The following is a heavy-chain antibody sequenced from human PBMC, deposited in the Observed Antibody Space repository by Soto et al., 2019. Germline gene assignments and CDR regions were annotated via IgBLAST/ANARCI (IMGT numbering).Heavy chain of an antibody. CDR2: IYYSGST. V-gene: IGHV4-39*02. J-gene: IGHJ4*02. CDR1: GGSISSSSYY. CDR3: ARDDTAMVPDY. D-gene: IGHD5-18*01. Sequence: QLQLQESGPGLVKPSETLSLTCTVSGGSISSSSYYLGWIRQPPGKGLEWIGSIYYSGSTYYNPSLKSRVTISVDTSKNQFSLKLSSVTAADTAVYYCARDDTAMVPDYWGQGTLVTVSS.